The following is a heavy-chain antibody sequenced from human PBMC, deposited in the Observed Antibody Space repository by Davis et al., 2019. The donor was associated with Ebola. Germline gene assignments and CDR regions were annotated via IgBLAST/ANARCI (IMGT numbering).Heavy chain of an antibody. J-gene: IGHJ4*02. V-gene: IGHV3-7*01. CDR2: IKQDGSDK. CDR3: ARGPSTGNSFSY. Sequence: PGGSLRLSCAASGFTFSNYWMSWVRQTPGKGLEWVANIKQDGSDKYYVDSMKGRFTISRDNAKNSLYLQMSSLRAEDTAVYYCARGPSTGNSFSYWGQGTLVTVSS. D-gene: IGHD6-13*01. CDR1: GFTFSNYW.